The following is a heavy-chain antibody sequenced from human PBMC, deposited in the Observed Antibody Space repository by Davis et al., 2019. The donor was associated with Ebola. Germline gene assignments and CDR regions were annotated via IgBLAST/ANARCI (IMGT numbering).Heavy chain of an antibody. CDR2: IIPIFGTA. D-gene: IGHD1-26*01. V-gene: IGHV1-69*06. J-gene: IGHJ4*02. CDR1: GGTFSSYA. Sequence: SVKVSCKASGGTFSSYAISWVRQAPGQGLEWMGGIIPIFGTANYAQKFQGRVTITADKSTSTAYMELSSLRSEDTAVYYCASLGGSYYWGRGYFDYWGQGTLVTVSS. CDR3: ASLGGSYYWGRGYFDY.